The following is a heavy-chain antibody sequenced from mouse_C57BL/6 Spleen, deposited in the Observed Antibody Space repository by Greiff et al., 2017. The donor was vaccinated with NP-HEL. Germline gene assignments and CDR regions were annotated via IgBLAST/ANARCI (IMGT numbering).Heavy chain of an antibody. CDR1: GFSLTSYG. D-gene: IGHD2-5*01. CDR3: ARNPLYSNYGYFDY. V-gene: IGHV2-2*01. CDR2: IWSGGST. Sequence: VKLMESGPGLVQPSQSLSITCTVSGFSLTSYGVHWVRQSPGKGLEWLGVIWSGGSTDYNAAFISRLSISKDNSKSQVFFKMNSLQADDTAIYYCARNPLYSNYGYFDYWGQGTTLTVSS. J-gene: IGHJ2*01.